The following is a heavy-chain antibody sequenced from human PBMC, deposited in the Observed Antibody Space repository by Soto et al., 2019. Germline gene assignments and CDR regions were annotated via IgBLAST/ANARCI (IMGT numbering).Heavy chain of an antibody. CDR2: IYWDDSK. CDR3: AHKGSGSRAIDY. J-gene: IGHJ4*02. D-gene: IGHD3-10*01. V-gene: IGHV2-5*02. CDR1: GFSLSTSGVG. Sequence: QITLKESGPTLVKPTQTLTLTCTFSGFSLSTSGVGVGWIRQPPGKALEWLAVIYWDDSKTYSPSLKSRLTTTKDPSRDQVVLTMTNMDPVDTATYYCAHKGSGSRAIDYWGQGALVTVSS.